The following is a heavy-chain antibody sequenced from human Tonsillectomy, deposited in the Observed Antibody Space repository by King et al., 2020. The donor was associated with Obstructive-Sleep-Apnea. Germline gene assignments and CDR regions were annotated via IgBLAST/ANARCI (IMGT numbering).Heavy chain of an antibody. Sequence: VQLVESGAEVKKPGASVKVSCKASGYTFTDYYIHWVRQAPGQGVEWMGWINPNSGATNYAQKFQGRVTMTRDTSISTADMEVSRLRSDDTAVYYCAIWLSGYFDYWGQGTLVTVSS. CDR1: GYTFTDYY. J-gene: IGHJ4*02. D-gene: IGHD5-18*01. CDR3: AIWLSGYFDY. CDR2: INPNSGAT. V-gene: IGHV1-2*02.